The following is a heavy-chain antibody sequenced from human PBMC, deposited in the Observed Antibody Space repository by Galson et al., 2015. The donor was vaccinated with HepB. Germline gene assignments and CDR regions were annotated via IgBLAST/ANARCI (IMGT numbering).Heavy chain of an antibody. CDR3: AKAGMGATWVDY. CDR1: GFTFSSYG. D-gene: IGHD1-26*01. CDR2: ISYDGSNK. J-gene: IGHJ4*02. Sequence: SLRLSCAASGFTFSSYGMHWVRQAPGKGLEWVAVISYDGSNKYYADSVKGRFTISRDNSKNTLYLQMNSLRAEDTAVYYCAKAGMGATWVDYWGQGTLVTVSS. V-gene: IGHV3-30*18.